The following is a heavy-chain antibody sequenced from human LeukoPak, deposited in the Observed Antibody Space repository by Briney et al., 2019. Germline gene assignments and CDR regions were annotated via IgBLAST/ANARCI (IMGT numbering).Heavy chain of an antibody. D-gene: IGHD6-19*01. CDR2: ISWNSGSI. J-gene: IGHJ4*02. CDR1: GFIFDDYA. Sequence: GRSLRLSCAASGFIFDDYAIHWVRQAPGKGLEWVSGISWNSGSIGYADSVKGRFTISRDNAKNSLYLQMNSLRAEDTALYYCAKGGAIAVAGPADYWGPGNLVTVSS. V-gene: IGHV3-9*01. CDR3: AKGGAIAVAGPADY.